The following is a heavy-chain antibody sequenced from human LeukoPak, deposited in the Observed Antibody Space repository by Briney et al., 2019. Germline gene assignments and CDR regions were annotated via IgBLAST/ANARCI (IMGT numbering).Heavy chain of an antibody. CDR1: GFTFSSYW. Sequence: PGGSLRLSCAASGFTFSSYWMSWVRQAPGKGLEWVANIKQDGSEKYYVDSVKGRFTISRDNAKNLLYLPMNSLSAQDTAVYYCARVFDGDFWSGYFGPYFDYWGQGTLVTVSS. J-gene: IGHJ4*02. V-gene: IGHV3-7*01. CDR2: IKQDGSEK. D-gene: IGHD3-3*01. CDR3: ARVFDGDFWSGYFGPYFDY.